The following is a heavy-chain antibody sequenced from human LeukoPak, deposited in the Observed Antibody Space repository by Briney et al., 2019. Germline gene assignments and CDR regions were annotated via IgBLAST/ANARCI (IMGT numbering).Heavy chain of an antibody. V-gene: IGHV3-11*04. CDR1: GFIFSDYH. D-gene: IGHD4-23*01. CDR2: ICTTSINI. J-gene: IGHJ4*02. Sequence: PGGSLRLSCAASGFIFSDYHMSWIRLAPGKGLEWISHICTTSINIKYGDSVEGRFSVYRDDAKNSLFLQMISLRAEDMALYYCARFGYGGKVDYWGQGTLVTVSS. CDR3: ARFGYGGKVDY.